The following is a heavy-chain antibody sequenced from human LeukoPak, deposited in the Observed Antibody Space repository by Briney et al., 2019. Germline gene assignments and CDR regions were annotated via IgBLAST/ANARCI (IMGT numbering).Heavy chain of an antibody. CDR2: ISYDGSNK. V-gene: IGHV3-30-3*01. CDR3: ARDLAATPGYGMDV. Sequence: PGRSLRLSCAASGFTFSSYAMHWVRQAPGKRLEWVAVISYDGSNKYYADSVKGRFTISRDNSKNTLYLQMNSLRAEDTAVYYCARDLAATPGYGMDVWGQGTTVTVSS. CDR1: GFTFSSYA. J-gene: IGHJ6*02.